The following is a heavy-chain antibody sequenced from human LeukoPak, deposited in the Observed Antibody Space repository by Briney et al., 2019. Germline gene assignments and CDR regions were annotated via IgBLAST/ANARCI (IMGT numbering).Heavy chain of an antibody. V-gene: IGHV3-7*01. Sequence: GGSLRLSCAASGFTFNTYAMSWVRQAPGKGLEWVANIKQDGSEKYYVDSVKGRFTISRDNAKTSLYLQMNNLSVADTAVYYCVTDQTGRHPYFFDYWGQGTLVTVSS. CDR1: GFTFNTYA. CDR2: IKQDGSEK. D-gene: IGHD3-10*01. J-gene: IGHJ4*02. CDR3: VTDQTGRHPYFFDY.